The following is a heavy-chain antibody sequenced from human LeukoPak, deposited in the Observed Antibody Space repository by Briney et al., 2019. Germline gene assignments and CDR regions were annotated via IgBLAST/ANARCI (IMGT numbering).Heavy chain of an antibody. V-gene: IGHV3-30*02. CDR2: IQYDGRNK. J-gene: IGHJ6*03. CDR1: GFTFSCYA. CDR3: AKDKNDSGDYSSMDV. D-gene: IGHD4-17*01. Sequence: PGGSVRLSCAASGFTFSCYAMLWVRQAPGKGLEWVAFIQYDGRNKCCADSVKGRFTVSRDNSKNTLYLQMNSLRVEDTAIYYCAKDKNDSGDYSSMDVWGKGTTVTVSS.